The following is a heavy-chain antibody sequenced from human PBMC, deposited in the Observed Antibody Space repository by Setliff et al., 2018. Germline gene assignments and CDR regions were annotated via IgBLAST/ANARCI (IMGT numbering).Heavy chain of an antibody. J-gene: IGHJ3*02. V-gene: IGHV3-23*01. D-gene: IGHD3-9*01. CDR1: GFTFSSYA. CDR3: AKDLEAQYYDILTGYSMGAFDI. CDR2: ISGSSGST. Sequence: ASVKVSCAASGFTFSSYAMSWVRQAPGKGLEWVSAISGSSGSTYYADSVKGRFTISRDNSKNTLYLQMNSLRAEDTAVYYCAKDLEAQYYDILTGYSMGAFDIWGQGTMVTVSS.